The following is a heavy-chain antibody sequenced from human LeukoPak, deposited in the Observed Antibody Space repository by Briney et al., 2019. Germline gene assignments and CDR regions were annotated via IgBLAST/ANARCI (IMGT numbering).Heavy chain of an antibody. V-gene: IGHV4-4*02. CDR3: ARGGRYFDWLSPNWFDP. J-gene: IGHJ5*02. CDR1: GGSISSSNW. Sequence: SETLSLTCAVSGGSISSSNWWSWVRQPPGKGLEWIGEIYHSGSTNYNPSLKSRVTISVDKSKNQFSLNVSSVTAADTAVYYCARGGRYFDWLSPNWFDPWGQGTLVTVSS. D-gene: IGHD3-9*01. CDR2: IYHSGST.